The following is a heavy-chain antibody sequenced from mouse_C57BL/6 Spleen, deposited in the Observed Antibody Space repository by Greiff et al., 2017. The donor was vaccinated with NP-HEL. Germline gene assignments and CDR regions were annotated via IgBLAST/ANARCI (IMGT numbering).Heavy chain of an antibody. Sequence: VQLQQSGAELVRPGASVKLSCKASGYTFTDYYINWVKQRPGQGLEWIARIYPGSGNTYYNEKFKGKATLTAEKSSSTAYMQLSSLTSEDSAVYFCARSKFITTVVAPFDYWGQGTTLTVSS. CDR3: ARSKFITTVVAPFDY. J-gene: IGHJ2*01. V-gene: IGHV1-76*01. CDR1: GYTFTDYY. CDR2: IYPGSGNT. D-gene: IGHD1-1*01.